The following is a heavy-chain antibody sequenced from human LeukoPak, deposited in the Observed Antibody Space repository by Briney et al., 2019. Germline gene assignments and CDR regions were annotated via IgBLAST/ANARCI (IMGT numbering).Heavy chain of an antibody. CDR3: ARGNGNSYGYLDS. CDR2: IWYDGGHK. CDR1: GFTFSSYG. V-gene: IGHV3-33*01. J-gene: IGHJ4*02. D-gene: IGHD5-18*01. Sequence: GRSLRLSCAVSGFTFSSYGMHWVRQAPGKGLEWVAVIWYDGGHKYYVDSVKGRFTISRDNSKNTLYLEMNSLRAEDTAVYYCARGNGNSYGYLDSWGQGTLVTVAS.